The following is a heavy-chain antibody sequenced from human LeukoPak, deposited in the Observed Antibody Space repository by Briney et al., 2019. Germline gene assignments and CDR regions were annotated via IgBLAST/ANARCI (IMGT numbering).Heavy chain of an antibody. D-gene: IGHD3-22*01. Sequence: SETLSLTCTVSGGSISSSSYYWSWIRQPPGKGLEWIGYIYYSGSTNYNPSLKSRVTISVDTSKNQFSLKLSSVTAADTAVYYCARSQPYYYDSSGYLPFFDYWGQGTLVTVSS. CDR3: ARSQPYYYDSSGYLPFFDY. J-gene: IGHJ4*02. V-gene: IGHV4-61*01. CDR1: GGSISSSSYY. CDR2: IYYSGST.